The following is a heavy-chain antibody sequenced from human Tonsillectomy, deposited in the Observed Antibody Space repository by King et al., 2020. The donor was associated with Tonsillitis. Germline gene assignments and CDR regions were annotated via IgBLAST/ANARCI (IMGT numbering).Heavy chain of an antibody. D-gene: IGHD6-13*01. V-gene: IGHV3-33*08. Sequence: HVQLVESGGGVVQPGRSLRLSCAASGFTFSSYGMHWVRQAPGKGLEWVAVIWYDGSKKYYADSVKGRFTISRDNSKNTLYLQMNSLRAEDTAVYYCARDGSGSSWYLDVWGKGTTVTVSS. CDR2: IWYDGSKK. CDR3: ARDGSGSSWYLDV. J-gene: IGHJ6*03. CDR1: GFTFSSYG.